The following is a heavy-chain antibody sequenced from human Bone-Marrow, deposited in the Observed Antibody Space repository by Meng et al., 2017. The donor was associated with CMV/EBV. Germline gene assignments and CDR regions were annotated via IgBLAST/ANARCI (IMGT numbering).Heavy chain of an antibody. CDR1: GFTFSNAW. CDR2: IKSKTDGETT. J-gene: IGHJ6*02. Sequence: GESLKISCAASGFTFSNAWMSWVRQAPGKGLEWVGRIKSKTDGETTDYAAPVKGRFTISRDDSKNTLYLQMKSLKNEDTAVYYCARLSYGEHYYYGMDVWGQGTTVTVSS. D-gene: IGHD4-17*01. V-gene: IGHV3-15*01. CDR3: ARLSYGEHYYYGMDV.